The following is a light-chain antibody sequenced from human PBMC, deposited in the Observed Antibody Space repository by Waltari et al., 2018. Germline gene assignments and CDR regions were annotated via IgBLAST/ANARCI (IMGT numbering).Light chain of an antibody. Sequence: EIVLTQSPGTLSLSPGERATLSCRASQSVSRTLAWYQQKPGQAPRLLIYDASSRATGIPDRFSGSVSGTDFSLTISRLEPEDFAVYYCQKYGTRPATFGQGTKVEVK. J-gene: IGKJ1*01. CDR2: DAS. V-gene: IGKV3-20*01. CDR1: QSVSRT. CDR3: QKYGTRPAT.